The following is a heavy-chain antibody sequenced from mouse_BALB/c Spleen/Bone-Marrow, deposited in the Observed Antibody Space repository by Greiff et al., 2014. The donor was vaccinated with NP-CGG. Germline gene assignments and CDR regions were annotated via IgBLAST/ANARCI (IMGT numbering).Heavy chain of an antibody. J-gene: IGHJ3*01. D-gene: IGHD2-14*01. CDR3: TRSRAYFRDWFAY. V-gene: IGHV1-39*01. CDR1: GHSFTGYN. CDR2: IDPYYGTT. Sequence: ESGPELEKPGASVKISCKASGHSFTGYNMNWVKQSHGKSLEWIGNIDPYYGTTTFNQKFKDKATLTVDKSSSTAYMQLKSLTSEDSAVYYCTRSRAYFRDWFAYWGQGTLVTVSA.